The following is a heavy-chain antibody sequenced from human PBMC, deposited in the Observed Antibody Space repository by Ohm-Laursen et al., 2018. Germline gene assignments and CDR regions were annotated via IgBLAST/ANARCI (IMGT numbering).Heavy chain of an antibody. V-gene: IGHV1-18*01. Sequence: GASVKVSCKASGGTFTSYGISWVRQAPGQGLEWMGWISAYNGNTNYAQKLQGRVTMTTDTSTSTAYMELRSLRSDDTAVYYCARGSVVVVPAAPRQYYYYYGMDVWGQGTTVTVAS. CDR1: GGTFTSYG. D-gene: IGHD2-2*01. J-gene: IGHJ6*02. CDR2: ISAYNGNT. CDR3: ARGSVVVVPAAPRQYYYYYGMDV.